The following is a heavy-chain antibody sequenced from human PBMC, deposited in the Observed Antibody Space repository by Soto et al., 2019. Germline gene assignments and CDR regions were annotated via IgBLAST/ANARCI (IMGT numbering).Heavy chain of an antibody. CDR3: ARDSHSGSYAYGMDF. J-gene: IGHJ6*02. CDR2: ISAYNGNT. Sequence: ASVKVSCKASGYTFTSYGISWVRQAPGQGLEWMGWISAYNGNTNYAQKLQGRVTLNTDTSTSKAYMELRSLRSDDTAVYYCARDSHSGSYAYGMDFWGQGTPVTVSS. CDR1: GYTFTSYG. V-gene: IGHV1-18*01. D-gene: IGHD1-26*01.